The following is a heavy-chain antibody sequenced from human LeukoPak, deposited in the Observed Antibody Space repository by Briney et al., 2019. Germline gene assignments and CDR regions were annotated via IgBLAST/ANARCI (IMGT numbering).Heavy chain of an antibody. CDR1: GFTFSSYG. Sequence: GRSLRLSCAASGFTFSSYGMHWVRQAPGKGLEWVAVISYDGSNKYYADSVKGRFTISRDNSKNTLYLQMNSLRAEDTAVYYCAKDRRVQLWSPLDYWGQGTLVTVSS. J-gene: IGHJ4*02. V-gene: IGHV3-30*18. CDR3: AKDRRVQLWSPLDY. CDR2: ISYDGSNK. D-gene: IGHD5-18*01.